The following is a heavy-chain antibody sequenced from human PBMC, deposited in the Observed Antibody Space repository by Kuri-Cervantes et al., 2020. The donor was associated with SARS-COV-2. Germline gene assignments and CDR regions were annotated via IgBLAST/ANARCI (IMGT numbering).Heavy chain of an antibody. J-gene: IGHJ6*02. V-gene: IGHV3-33*08. CDR2: IWYDGSNK. Sequence: GESLKISCAASGFTFSSYGTHWVRQAPGKGLEWVAVIWYDGSNKYYADSVKGRFTISRDNSKNTLYLQMNSLRAEDTAVYYCARESKYPMMYYYYGMDVWGQGTTVTVSS. CDR3: ARESKYPMMYYYYGMDV. CDR1: GFTFSSYG. D-gene: IGHD3-22*01.